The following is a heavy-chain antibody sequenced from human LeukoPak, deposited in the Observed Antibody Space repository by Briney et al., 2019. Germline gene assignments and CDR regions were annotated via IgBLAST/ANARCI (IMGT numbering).Heavy chain of an antibody. D-gene: IGHD2-21*01. CDR3: ASFSCSRTFDY. V-gene: IGHV4-59*01. CDR1: GGSISSYY. Sequence: SETLSLTCTVSGGSISSYYWSWIRQPPGKGLEWIGYIYYSGSTNYNPSLKSRVTISVDTSKNQFSLKLSSVTAADTAVYYCASFSCSRTFDYWGQGTLVTVSS. J-gene: IGHJ4*02. CDR2: IYYSGST.